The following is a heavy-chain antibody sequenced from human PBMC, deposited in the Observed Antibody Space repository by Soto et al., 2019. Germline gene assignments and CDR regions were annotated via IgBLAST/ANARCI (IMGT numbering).Heavy chain of an antibody. V-gene: IGHV4-59*01. Sequence: PSETLSLTCTVSGASISSYDWSWIRRPPGKGLEWIGHISYSGSTNYKPSLKSRVTISVDTSKKQFSLKLTSVTAADTAVYYCARLGGYVSVGYYYLWDSWGQGTLVTVSS. J-gene: IGHJ4*02. CDR1: GASISSYD. CDR3: ARLGGYVSVGYYYLWDS. CDR2: ISYSGST. D-gene: IGHD3-22*01.